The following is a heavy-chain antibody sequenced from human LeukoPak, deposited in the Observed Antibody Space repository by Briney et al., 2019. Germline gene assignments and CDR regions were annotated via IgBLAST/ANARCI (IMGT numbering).Heavy chain of an antibody. CDR3: ARDPLSTNDFDI. CDR1: GGSITNSY. D-gene: IGHD1-1*01. Sequence: PSETLSLTCTVSGGSITNSYWNWIRQSPVKGLEWIGYIKYSGSTNYNTTLKSRVTISIDTSKNQFSLKLTSVTAADTAVYFCARDPLSTNDFDIWGQGTMVTVSS. V-gene: IGHV4-59*01. CDR2: IKYSGST. J-gene: IGHJ3*02.